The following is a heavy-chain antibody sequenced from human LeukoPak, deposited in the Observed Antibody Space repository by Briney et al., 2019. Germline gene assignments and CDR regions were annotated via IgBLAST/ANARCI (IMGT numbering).Heavy chain of an antibody. J-gene: IGHJ6*02. D-gene: IGHD2-15*01. Sequence: TGGSLRLSCAASGFTFSSYSMNRVRQAPGKGLEWVSSISSSSTYIYYADSVKGRFTISRDNAKNSLYLQMNSLRAEDTAVYYCARELRLGYCSGGSCYYYGMDVWGQGTTVTVSS. CDR1: GFTFSSYS. CDR3: ARELRLGYCSGGSCYYYGMDV. V-gene: IGHV3-21*01. CDR2: ISSSSTYI.